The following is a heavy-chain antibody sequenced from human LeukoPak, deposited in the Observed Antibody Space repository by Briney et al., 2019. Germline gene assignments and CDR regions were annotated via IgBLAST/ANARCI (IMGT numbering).Heavy chain of an antibody. CDR2: IKSDGITI. D-gene: IGHD1-20*01. V-gene: IGHV3-74*01. Sequence: GGSLILSCAASGFTFSNYAMHWVRQAPGKGLVWVSRIKSDGITITYADSVKGRFTISRDNAKNTLYLQMNSLRAEDTAVYYCLRDLNWSLDQWGQGTLVTVSS. CDR3: LRDLNWSLDQ. CDR1: GFTFSNYA. J-gene: IGHJ4*02.